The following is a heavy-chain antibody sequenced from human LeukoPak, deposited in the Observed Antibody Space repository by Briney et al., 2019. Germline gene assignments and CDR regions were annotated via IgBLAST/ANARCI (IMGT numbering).Heavy chain of an antibody. CDR1: GFTVSSNY. CDR2: TSYDESNK. Sequence: GSLRLSCAASGFTVSSNYMSWVRQAPGKGLEWVAVTSYDESNKYYADSVKGRFTISRDNSKKTLYLQMNSLIPEDTAVYYCARDRLYGDFKTEFDSWGQGTLVTVSS. V-gene: IGHV3-30-3*01. CDR3: ARDRLYGDFKTEFDS. J-gene: IGHJ4*02. D-gene: IGHD4-17*01.